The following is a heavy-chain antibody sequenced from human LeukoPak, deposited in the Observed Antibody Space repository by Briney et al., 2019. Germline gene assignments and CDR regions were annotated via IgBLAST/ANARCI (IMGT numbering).Heavy chain of an antibody. CDR1: TFFFSSYG. J-gene: IGHJ6*02. CDR3: ARIQYSGYENYYNYYGMDV. CDR2: ISHDGSNK. V-gene: IGHV3-30*03. D-gene: IGHD5-12*01. Sequence: GGSLRLSCAASTFFFSSYGIHWVRQAPGKGLEWVALISHDGSNKYYADSVKGRFTISRGNSKNTLYLQMNSLRPEDTAVYYCARIQYSGYENYYNYYGMDVWGQGTTVTVSS.